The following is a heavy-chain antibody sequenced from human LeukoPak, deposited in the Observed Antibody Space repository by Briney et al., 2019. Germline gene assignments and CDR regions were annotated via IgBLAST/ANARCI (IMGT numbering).Heavy chain of an antibody. J-gene: IGHJ4*02. CDR3: ARPLRGAAAGPDFDY. V-gene: IGHV4-39*01. CDR1: GGSISSSSYY. D-gene: IGHD6-13*01. Sequence: SETLSLTCTVSGGSISSSSYYWGWIRQPPGKGLEWIGSIYYSGSTYYNPSLKSRVTISVDTSKHQFSLKLSSVPAADTAVYYCARPLRGAAAGPDFDYWGQGTLVSVSS. CDR2: IYYSGST.